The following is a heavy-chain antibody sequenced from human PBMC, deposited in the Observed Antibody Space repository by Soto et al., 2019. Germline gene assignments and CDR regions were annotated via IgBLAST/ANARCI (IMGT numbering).Heavy chain of an antibody. CDR2: ISPMFGEA. D-gene: IGHD6-6*01. CDR3: SMDVQFHTPAFVY. V-gene: IGHV1-69*19. CDR1: GGTFNTYA. J-gene: IGHJ4*02. Sequence: QVQLVQSGAEMKKPGSSVKVSCQSSGGTFNTYAMNWVRQAPGQGPEWMGDISPMFGEANYAPKFQGRVSITSYESTGTSYMLLSSLTSDDTALFFCSMDVQFHTPAFVYWGQGTLVTVSS.